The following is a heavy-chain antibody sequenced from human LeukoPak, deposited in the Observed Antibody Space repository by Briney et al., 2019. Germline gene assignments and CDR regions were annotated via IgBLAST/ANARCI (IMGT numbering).Heavy chain of an antibody. CDR2: ISGSGGNS. CDR3: AKDHRYCSGGSCYGADY. J-gene: IGHJ4*02. Sequence: PGGSLRLSCAASGFTFSSYAMTWVRQAPGKGLEWVSGISGSGGNSYYADSVKGRFTISRDDSKNTLYLQMSSLRPEDTAVYYCAKDHRYCSGGSCYGADYWGQGTLVTVSS. V-gene: IGHV3-23*01. CDR1: GFTFSSYA. D-gene: IGHD2-15*01.